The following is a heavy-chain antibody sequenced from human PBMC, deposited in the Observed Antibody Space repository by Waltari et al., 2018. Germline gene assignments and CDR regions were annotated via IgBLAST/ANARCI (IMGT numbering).Heavy chain of an antibody. CDR2: ISSSSSTI. D-gene: IGHD3-22*01. V-gene: IGHV3-48*01. Sequence: EVQLVDSGGGWVQPGGSLRLSCAAAGFTFSSYGRNWGRQAPGKGLEWVSYISSSSSTIYYVDSVKGRFTISRENADNSLYLQMNSLRAEDTAVYYCARGRNNGRSGYDIWGQGTMVTVSS. J-gene: IGHJ3*02. CDR1: GFTFSSYG. CDR3: ARGRNNGRSGYDI.